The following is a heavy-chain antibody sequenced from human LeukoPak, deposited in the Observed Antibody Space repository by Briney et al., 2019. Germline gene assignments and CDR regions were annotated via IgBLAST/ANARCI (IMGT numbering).Heavy chain of an antibody. CDR1: GYTFTSYG. J-gene: IGHJ4*02. Sequence: ASVKVSCKASGYTFTSYGISWVRQAPGQGLEWMGWINPNSGGTNYAQKFQGRVTMTRDTSISTAYMELSRLRSDDTAVYYCAIDYSNYFDYWGQGTLVAVSS. V-gene: IGHV1-2*02. CDR2: INPNSGGT. D-gene: IGHD4-11*01. CDR3: AIDYSNYFDY.